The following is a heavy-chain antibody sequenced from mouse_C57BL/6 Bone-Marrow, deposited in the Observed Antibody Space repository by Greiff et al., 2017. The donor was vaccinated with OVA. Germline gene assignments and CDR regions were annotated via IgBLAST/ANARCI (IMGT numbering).Heavy chain of an antibody. Sequence: EVQLQQSGAELVRPGASVKLSCTASGFNIKDYYMHWVKQRPEQGLEWIGRIDPEDGDTEYAPTFPGRATMTADTSSNTAYLQLSSLTSEDTAVYYCTDAGSWFAYWGQGTLVTVSA. J-gene: IGHJ3*01. CDR1: GFNIKDYY. V-gene: IGHV14-1*01. CDR2: IDPEDGDT. CDR3: TDAGSWFAY.